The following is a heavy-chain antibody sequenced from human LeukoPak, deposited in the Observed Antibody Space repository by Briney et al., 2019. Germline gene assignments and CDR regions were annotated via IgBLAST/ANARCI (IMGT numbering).Heavy chain of an antibody. CDR1: GYIFNNYA. CDR2: INTNTGNP. V-gene: IGHV7-4-1*04. CDR3: ARSNNDGDYLGVGFGY. J-gene: IGHJ4*02. D-gene: IGHD3-16*01. Sequence: XVKVSCKSSGYIFNNYAINWVRQAPGQGLEWMGWINTNTGNPTYARGFTGRFVFSSDTSVRMAYLQISSLKAEDTAVYYCARSNNDGDYLGVGFGYWGQGTLVTVSS.